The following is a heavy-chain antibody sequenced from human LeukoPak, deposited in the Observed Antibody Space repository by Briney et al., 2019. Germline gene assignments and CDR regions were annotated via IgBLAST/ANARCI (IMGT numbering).Heavy chain of an antibody. V-gene: IGHV7-4-1*02. CDR3: ARSYYYDSSGYYADAFDI. Sequence: ASVKVSCKASGYTFTGYYMHWVRQAPGQGLEWMGWINTNTGNPTYAQGFTGRFVFSLDTSVSTAYLQISSLKAEDTAVYYCARSYYYDSSGYYADAFDIWGQGTMVTVSS. CDR2: INTNTGNP. CDR1: GYTFTGYY. J-gene: IGHJ3*02. D-gene: IGHD3-22*01.